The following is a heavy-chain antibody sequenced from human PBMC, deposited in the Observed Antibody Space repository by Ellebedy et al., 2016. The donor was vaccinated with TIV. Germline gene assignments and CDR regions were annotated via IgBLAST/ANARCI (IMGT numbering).Heavy chain of an antibody. V-gene: IGHV4-34*01. Sequence: MPSETLSLTCAVYGGSSSGYFWSWFRQPPGKGLEWIGEIHHGGGTTYNPSLKSRVTISDDRSKNQFSLRLNSVTAADTAVYYCARPDYIIGTDYWGQGTLVSVSS. CDR3: ARPDYIIGTDY. J-gene: IGHJ4*02. D-gene: IGHD1/OR15-1a*01. CDR2: IHHGGGT. CDR1: GGSSSGYF.